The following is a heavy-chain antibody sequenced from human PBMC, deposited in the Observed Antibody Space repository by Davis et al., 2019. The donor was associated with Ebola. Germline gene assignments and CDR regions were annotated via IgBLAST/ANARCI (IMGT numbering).Heavy chain of an antibody. Sequence: GESLKISCTASGITFGDCSLSWFRQAPGKGLEWVAVISYDGRNKYYADSVKGRFTISRDNSKNTLYLQMNSLGAEDTAVYYCAKDEGYCSSTSCYSYYYGMDVWGQGTTVTVSS. V-gene: IGHV3-30*18. CDR1: GITFGDCS. CDR3: AKDEGYCSSTSCYSYYYGMDV. D-gene: IGHD2-2*01. CDR2: ISYDGRNK. J-gene: IGHJ6*02.